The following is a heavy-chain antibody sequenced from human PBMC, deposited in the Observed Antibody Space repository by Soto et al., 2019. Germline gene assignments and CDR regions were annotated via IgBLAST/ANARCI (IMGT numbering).Heavy chain of an antibody. CDR1: GYTFSNYE. V-gene: IGHV1-8*01. Sequence: GASVKVSCKASGYTFSNYEINWVRQASGQGLEWMGRMNPNDGNTGYAQNFQGRVSMTRNTSINTAYMELSSLRSDDTAVYYCARGTRESGEWLLLDYWGQGAMVTVYS. CDR3: ARGTRESGEWLLLDY. J-gene: IGHJ4*02. D-gene: IGHD3-3*01. CDR2: MNPNDGNT.